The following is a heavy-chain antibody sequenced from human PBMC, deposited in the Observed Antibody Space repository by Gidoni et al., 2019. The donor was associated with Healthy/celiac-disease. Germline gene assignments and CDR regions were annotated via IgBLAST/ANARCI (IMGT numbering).Heavy chain of an antibody. Sequence: EVQLVESGGGLVKPGWSLRLYCAASGFTFSNAWMSWVREAPGKGLEWVGRIKSKTDGGTTDYAAPVKGRFTISRDDSKNTLYLQMNSLKTEDTAVYYCTTDRGLGGYCSSTSCYDGYWDQGTLVTVSS. CDR1: GFTFSNAW. V-gene: IGHV3-15*01. CDR2: IKSKTDGGTT. D-gene: IGHD2-2*01. J-gene: IGHJ4*02. CDR3: TTDRGLGGYCSSTSCYDGY.